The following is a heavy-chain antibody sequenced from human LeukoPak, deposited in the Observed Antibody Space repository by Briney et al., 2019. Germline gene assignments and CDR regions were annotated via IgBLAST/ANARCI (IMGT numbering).Heavy chain of an antibody. V-gene: IGHV4-39*07. CDR2: IWHSGTT. Sequence: SETLSLTCTVSGGSISSSSYYWGWIRQPPGKGLEWIGSIWHSGTTYYNPSLKSRVTISVDTSKNQFSLELYSVTAADTAMYYCARVQADILTGYPDAFDIWGQGTMVTVSS. CDR3: ARVQADILTGYPDAFDI. D-gene: IGHD3-9*01. J-gene: IGHJ3*02. CDR1: GGSISSSSYY.